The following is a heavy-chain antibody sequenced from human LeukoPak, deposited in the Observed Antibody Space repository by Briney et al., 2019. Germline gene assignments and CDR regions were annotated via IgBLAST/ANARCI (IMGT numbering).Heavy chain of an antibody. CDR2: NYYSHST. CDR1: SGFLSSASYY. CDR3: ARLRAAPSNSGFDY. D-gene: IGHD6-13*01. J-gene: IGHJ4*02. V-gene: IGHV4-39*02. Sequence: SQTLSLTCTVSSGFLSSASYYWGRIRQPPGRGLEWIGRNYYSHSTYYNPSLKSRGTMTLDTTQNPFTLAVSSVTARDTAVVYFARLRAAPSNSGFDYGGEGTLPTVSS.